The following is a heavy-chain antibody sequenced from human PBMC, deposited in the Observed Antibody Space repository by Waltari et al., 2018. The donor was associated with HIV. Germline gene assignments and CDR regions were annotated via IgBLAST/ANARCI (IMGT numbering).Heavy chain of an antibody. J-gene: IGHJ6*02. CDR3: VKEHQYSHTWYSYYGMDV. D-gene: IGHD6-13*01. V-gene: IGHV3-23*01. Sequence: EVQLLESGGGLVQPGGSLRLSCAASGFTFSNYAMSWVRQAPGKGLEWVSAISGSAYSTYYAESVKGRFTISRDKSKNKLYLQMNSLRAEDTAVYFCVKEHQYSHTWYSYYGMDVWGQGTTVTVSS. CDR2: ISGSAYST. CDR1: GFTFSNYA.